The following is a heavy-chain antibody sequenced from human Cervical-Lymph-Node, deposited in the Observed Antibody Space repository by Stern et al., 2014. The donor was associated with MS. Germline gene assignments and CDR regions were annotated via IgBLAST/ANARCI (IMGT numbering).Heavy chain of an antibody. J-gene: IGHJ4*02. D-gene: IGHD3-3*01. CDR3: ARITFYDFWIDY. V-gene: IGHV4-39*01. CDR2: LSYVGNT. CDR1: GGSLSSSRYN. Sequence: VQLVESGPGLVKPSETLSLTCTVSGGSLSSSRYNWGWIRQTPGKGLEWIGTLSYVGNTYHNPSLKSRVTISVDTPKNHFPLKLNSVTAADTAVYYCARITFYDFWIDYWGQGTLVTVSS.